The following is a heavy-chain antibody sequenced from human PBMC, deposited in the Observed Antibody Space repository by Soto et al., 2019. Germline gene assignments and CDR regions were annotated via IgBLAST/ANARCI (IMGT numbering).Heavy chain of an antibody. CDR3: AKDPVPYCSGGSCYRYDY. Sequence: GGSLRLSCAASGFTLSTYGMHWVRQAPGKGLEWVATISYDGNKKYYADSVKGRFTISSDNSKNTLYLQMNSLGVEDTAVYFCAKDPVPYCSGGSCYRYDYWGQGSLVTVSS. D-gene: IGHD2-15*01. V-gene: IGHV3-30*18. CDR2: ISYDGNKK. CDR1: GFTLSTYG. J-gene: IGHJ4*02.